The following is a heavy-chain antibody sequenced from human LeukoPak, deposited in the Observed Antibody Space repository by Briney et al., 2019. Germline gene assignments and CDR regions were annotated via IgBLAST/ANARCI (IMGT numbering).Heavy chain of an antibody. CDR1: GFTFSSYS. V-gene: IGHV3-21*01. D-gene: IGHD3-10*01. J-gene: IGHJ5*02. CDR2: ISSSSSYI. Sequence: GGSLRLSCAASGFTFSSYSMNWVRQAPGKGLEWVSSISSSSSYIYYADSVKGRFIISRDNAKNSLYLQMNSLRAEDTAVYYCARDGSGSWFDPWGQGTLVTVSS. CDR3: ARDGSGSWFDP.